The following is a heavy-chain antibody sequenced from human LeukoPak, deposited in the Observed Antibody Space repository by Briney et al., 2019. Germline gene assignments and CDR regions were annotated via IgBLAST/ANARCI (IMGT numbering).Heavy chain of an antibody. Sequence: SETLSLTCTVSGGSLSSSSYYWGWIRQPPGKGLEWIGSIYYSGSTYYNPSLKSRVTISVDTSKNQFSLKLSSVTAADTAVYYCARDQSPGVPAVKSPNWFDPWGQGTLVTVSS. V-gene: IGHV4-39*07. CDR3: ARDQSPGVPAVKSPNWFDP. CDR2: IYYSGST. D-gene: IGHD2-2*01. J-gene: IGHJ5*02. CDR1: GGSLSSSSYY.